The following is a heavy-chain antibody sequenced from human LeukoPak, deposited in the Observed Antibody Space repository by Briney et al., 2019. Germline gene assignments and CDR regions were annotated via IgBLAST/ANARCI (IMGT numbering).Heavy chain of an antibody. CDR3: AKAPVTTCSGAYCYPFDY. V-gene: IGHV3-23*01. Sequence: PGGSLRLSCAASGFTFNNYAMNWVRQAPGKGLEWVSSISGSGGSTYYADSVKGRFTISRDSSKNTLYLQMNRLRAEDAAVYYCAKAPVTTCSGAYCYPFDYWGQGTLVTVSS. CDR2: ISGSGGST. D-gene: IGHD2-21*01. J-gene: IGHJ4*02. CDR1: GFTFNNYA.